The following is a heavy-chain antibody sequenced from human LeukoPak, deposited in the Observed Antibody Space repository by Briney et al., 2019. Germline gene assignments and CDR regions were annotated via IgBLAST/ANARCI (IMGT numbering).Heavy chain of an antibody. CDR2: IYYSGST. Sequence: PSETLSLTCTVSGGSIGSSSYYWGWIRQPPGKGLEWIGSIYYSGSTYYNPSLKSRVTISVDTSKNQFSLKLSSVTAADTAVYYCAREHDYGDYGGHDYIDIWGQGTMVTVSS. CDR1: GGSIGSSSYY. CDR3: AREHDYGDYGGHDYIDI. D-gene: IGHD4-17*01. V-gene: IGHV4-39*07. J-gene: IGHJ3*02.